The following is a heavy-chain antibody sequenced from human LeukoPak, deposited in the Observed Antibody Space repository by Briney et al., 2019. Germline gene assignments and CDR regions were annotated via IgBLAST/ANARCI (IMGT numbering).Heavy chain of an antibody. CDR3: ARLKTSQYYYDSSGYPLEYFDY. V-gene: IGHV5-51*01. Sequence: GESLKISCKGSGYSFTSYWIGWVRQMPGKGLEWMGIIYPGDSDTRYSPSFQGQVTISADKSISIAYLQWSSLKASDTAMYYCARLKTSQYYYDSSGYPLEYFDYWGQGTLVTVSS. CDR1: GYSFTSYW. J-gene: IGHJ4*02. CDR2: IYPGDSDT. D-gene: IGHD3-22*01.